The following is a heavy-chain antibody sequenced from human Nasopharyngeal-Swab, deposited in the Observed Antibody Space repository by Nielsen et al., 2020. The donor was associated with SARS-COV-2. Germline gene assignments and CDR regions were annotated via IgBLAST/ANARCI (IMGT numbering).Heavy chain of an antibody. CDR3: ARVTREDPRAVAGLFDY. Sequence: GSLRLSCTVSGGSISAYHWSWIRQPPGKGLEWIGYIYYSGSTNYNPSLKSRVTISVDTSKNQFSLKLSSVTAADTAVYYCARVTREDPRAVAGLFDYWGQGTLVTVSS. D-gene: IGHD6-19*01. CDR1: GGSISAYH. V-gene: IGHV4-59*01. J-gene: IGHJ4*02. CDR2: IYYSGST.